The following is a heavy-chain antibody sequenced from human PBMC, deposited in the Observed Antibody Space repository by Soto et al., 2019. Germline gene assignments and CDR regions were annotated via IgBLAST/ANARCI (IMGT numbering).Heavy chain of an antibody. D-gene: IGHD1-26*01. Sequence: QVQLVQSGAEVKKPGASVKVSCKASGYTFTSYGISWVRLAPGQGLEWMGWISAYNGNTNYAQKLQGRVTMTTDTSTRAADRELRSLRSDDTAVYYCARWFGVGATPWAHPLDYWGQGTLVTVSS. V-gene: IGHV1-18*01. J-gene: IGHJ4*02. CDR2: ISAYNGNT. CDR1: GYTFTSYG. CDR3: ARWFGVGATPWAHPLDY.